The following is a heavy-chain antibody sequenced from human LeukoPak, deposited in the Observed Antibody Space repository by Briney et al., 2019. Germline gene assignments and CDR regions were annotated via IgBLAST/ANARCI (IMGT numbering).Heavy chain of an antibody. CDR2: IYHSGST. Sequence: SETLSLTCAVSGDSIRSSNWWSWVRQPPGKGLEWIGEIYHSGSTNYNPSIKSRVIISVDKSKNQFSLKLSSVTAADTAVYYCARDQYGLYDYWGQGTLVTVSS. V-gene: IGHV4-4*02. D-gene: IGHD2-2*01. CDR3: ARDQYGLYDY. J-gene: IGHJ4*02. CDR1: GDSIRSSNW.